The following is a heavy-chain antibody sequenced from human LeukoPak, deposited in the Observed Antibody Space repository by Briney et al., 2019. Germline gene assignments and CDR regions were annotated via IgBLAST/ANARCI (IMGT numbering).Heavy chain of an antibody. J-gene: IGHJ4*02. CDR3: ATRPSREVLRPFDY. V-gene: IGHV4-39*01. D-gene: IGHD3-10*01. CDR2: IYYSGST. Sequence: PSETLSLTCTVSGGSISSSSYYWGWIRRPPGKGLEWIGSIYYSGSTFYNPSLKSRVTISVDTSKNQFSLRLSSVTAADTAVYYCATRPSREVLRPFDYWGQGTLVTVSS. CDR1: GGSISSSSYY.